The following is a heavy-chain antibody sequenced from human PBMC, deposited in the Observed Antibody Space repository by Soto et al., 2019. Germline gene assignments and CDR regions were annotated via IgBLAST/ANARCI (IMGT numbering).Heavy chain of an antibody. CDR1: GFTFRTYA. J-gene: IGHJ6*02. CDR3: AKDRATNFGVIWKYGMDV. CDR2: ISETGKNT. D-gene: IGHD3-3*01. Sequence: EVQLLESGGGLVQPGGSLRLSCTATGFTFRTYAMAWVRQAPGKGLEWVSGISETGKNTNYADSVRGRFTISRNNSRNTLDLLMNTLRAEDTAVYYCAKDRATNFGVIWKYGMDVWGPGTTVSVSS. V-gene: IGHV3-23*01.